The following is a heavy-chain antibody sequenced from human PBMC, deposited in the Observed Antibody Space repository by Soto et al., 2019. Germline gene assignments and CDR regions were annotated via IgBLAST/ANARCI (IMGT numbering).Heavy chain of an antibody. J-gene: IGHJ6*02. V-gene: IGHV1-3*01. D-gene: IGHD2-2*01. CDR2: INAGNGNT. CDR1: GYTFTSYG. Sequence: GASVKVSCKASGYTFTSYGIHWVRQAPGQRLEWTGWINAGNGNTKYSEKFQGRVTITRDTSASTAYLELSSLRSEDTAVYFCAKVFPHTISRARSRTMVYYHGMDLWGQGTTVTVSS. CDR3: AKVFPHTISRARSRTMVYYHGMDL.